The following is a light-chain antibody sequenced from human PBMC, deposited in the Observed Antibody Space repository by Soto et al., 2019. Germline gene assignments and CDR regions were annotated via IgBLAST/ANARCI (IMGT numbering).Light chain of an antibody. CDR2: GAS. CDR3: QQYYSSAPWT. Sequence: EIVLTQYPGTLSLSPGERATLSCRASQSVSSSYFAWYQQKPGQAHRILIYGASNRATGIPDRFSGSGSGTDFPLTISRLEPEDFAVYYCQQYYSSAPWTFGQGTKVEIK. CDR1: QSVSSSY. J-gene: IGKJ1*01. V-gene: IGKV3-20*01.